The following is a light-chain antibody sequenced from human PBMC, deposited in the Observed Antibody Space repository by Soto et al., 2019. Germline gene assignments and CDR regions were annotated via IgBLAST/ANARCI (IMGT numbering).Light chain of an antibody. CDR3: QQSFRAPRT. CDR1: ETIIDY. CDR2: SAS. Sequence: DIQMSQSPSSLSASVGDSVTITCRASETIIDYLNWYQQQPGEAPKLLIFSASSLHSGVPSRFRGSGSGTHFTLTISSLHPEDFATYFCQQSFRAPRTFGQGTKLQAK. J-gene: IGKJ2*01. V-gene: IGKV1-39*01.